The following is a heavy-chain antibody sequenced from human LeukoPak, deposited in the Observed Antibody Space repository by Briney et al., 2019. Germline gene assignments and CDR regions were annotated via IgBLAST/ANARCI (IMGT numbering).Heavy chain of an antibody. CDR3: TTVVAWLRNFDY. J-gene: IGHJ4*02. CDR2: IKSKTDGGTT. D-gene: IGHD5-12*01. CDR1: GGSFSGYY. V-gene: IGHV3-15*01. Sequence: ETLSLTCAVYGGSFSGYYWSWIRQSPGKGLEWVGRIKSKTDGGTTDYAAPVKGRFTISRDDSKNTLYLQMNSLKTEDTAVYYCTTVVAWLRNFDYWGQGTLVTVSS.